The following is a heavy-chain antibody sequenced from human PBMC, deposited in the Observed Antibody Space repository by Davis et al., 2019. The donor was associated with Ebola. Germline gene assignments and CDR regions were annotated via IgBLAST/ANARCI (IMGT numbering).Heavy chain of an antibody. J-gene: IGHJ4*02. Sequence: GESLKISCTASGFTVSSNYMSWVRQAPGKGLEWVGRIKSKSDGGAADYAAPVKGRFTISRDDSKNTVYLQMNSLKTEDTAVYYCRSNFDYWGQGALVTVSS. CDR2: IKSKSDGGAA. V-gene: IGHV3-15*01. CDR1: GFTVSSNY. CDR3: RSNFDY.